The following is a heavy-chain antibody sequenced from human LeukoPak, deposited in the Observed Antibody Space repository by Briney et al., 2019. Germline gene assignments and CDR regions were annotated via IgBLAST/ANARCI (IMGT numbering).Heavy chain of an antibody. J-gene: IGHJ4*02. Sequence: SETLSLTCGVYGGSFSGYYWTWIRQPPGEGLEWIGEINHSGSTNYIPSLKSRVAMLLDTSKNQFSLKLTSVTAADTAVYYCAGGATPGVFWGQGTLVTVSS. V-gene: IGHV4-34*01. CDR1: GGSFSGYY. CDR3: AGGATPGVF. CDR2: INHSGST. D-gene: IGHD3-10*01.